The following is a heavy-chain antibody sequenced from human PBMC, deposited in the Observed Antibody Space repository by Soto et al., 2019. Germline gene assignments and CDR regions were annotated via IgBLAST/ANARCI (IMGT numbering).Heavy chain of an antibody. CDR3: TIGDYNTWFDP. CDR1: GDTFTSYT. J-gene: IGHJ5*02. V-gene: IGHV1-3*01. Sequence: QVQLVQSGAEVKKPGASVKISCKASGDTFTSYTIHWVRQAPGQRLEWMGWINAGNGNTKYSQKFQGRVTITRDTSASTAYMELSSLRSEDTAVYYCTIGDYNTWFDPWGQGTLVTVSS. CDR2: INAGNGNT. D-gene: IGHD4-17*01.